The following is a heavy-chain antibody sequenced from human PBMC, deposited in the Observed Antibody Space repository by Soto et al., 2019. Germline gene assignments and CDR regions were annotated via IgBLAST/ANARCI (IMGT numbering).Heavy chain of an antibody. J-gene: IGHJ1*01. CDR2: IYSDGSGT. D-gene: IGHD5-18*01. CDR3: ASTVDTTMVTWALGN. CDR1: GFTFSNYW. Sequence: GGSLRLSCVASGFTFSNYWMHWVRQAPGKGLVWVSRIYSDGSGTMYADSVKGRFTISRDNAKSTLYLQMNSLRAEDTAVYYCASTVDTTMVTWALGNWGQGTLVTVSS. V-gene: IGHV3-74*03.